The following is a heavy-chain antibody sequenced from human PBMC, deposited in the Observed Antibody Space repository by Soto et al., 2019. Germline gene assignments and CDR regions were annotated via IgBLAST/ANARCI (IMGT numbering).Heavy chain of an antibody. V-gene: IGHV3-11*01. Sequence: GRSLRLSCAASGFTFSDYYMSCIRQAPGKGLEWVSYFSSSGSTIYYADSVRGRFTISGDNAENSLYLRMNSLRAEDTAVYYCARAIQLWADYWGEGTLVTVYS. D-gene: IGHD5-18*01. CDR2: FSSSGSTI. J-gene: IGHJ4*02. CDR3: ARAIQLWADY. CDR1: GFTFSDYY.